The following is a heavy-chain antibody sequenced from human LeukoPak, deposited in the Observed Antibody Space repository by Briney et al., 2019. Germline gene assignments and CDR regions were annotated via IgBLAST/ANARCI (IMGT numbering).Heavy chain of an antibody. J-gene: IGHJ4*02. Sequence: PGGSLRLSCAASGFTFSSYSMNWVRQAPGKGLEWVSYISSSSSTIYYADSVKGRFTISRDNAKNSLYLQMNSLRAEDTAVYYCARGSYKYYDILTGYYSPSGFDYWGQGTLVTVSS. D-gene: IGHD3-9*01. CDR3: ARGSYKYYDILTGYYSPSGFDY. V-gene: IGHV3-48*01. CDR2: ISSSSSTI. CDR1: GFTFSSYS.